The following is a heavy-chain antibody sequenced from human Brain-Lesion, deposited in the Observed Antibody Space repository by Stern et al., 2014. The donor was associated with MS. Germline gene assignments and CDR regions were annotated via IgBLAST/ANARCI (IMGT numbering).Heavy chain of an antibody. D-gene: IGHD1-26*01. J-gene: IGHJ4*02. Sequence: QVQLQESGPGLVKPSGTLSLTCAVSGGSISSGNWWSWVRQSPGKRLEWMGERYHSGITNYNPSLESRVSISIDKSKNQFSLKVYSLTAADTAVYYCASNRGSGSFFDSWGQGSLVTVSS. V-gene: IGHV4-4*02. CDR2: RYHSGIT. CDR3: ASNRGSGSFFDS. CDR1: GGSISSGNW.